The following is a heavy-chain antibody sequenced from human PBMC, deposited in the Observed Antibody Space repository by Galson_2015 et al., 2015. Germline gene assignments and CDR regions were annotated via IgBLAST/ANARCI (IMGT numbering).Heavy chain of an antibody. CDR3: ARGPRLVVPAAIFY. V-gene: IGHV1-3*01. Sequence: SVKVSCKASGYTFTSYAMHWVRQAPGQRLEWMGWINAGNGNTKYSQKFQGRVTITRDTSASTAYMELSSLRSEDTAVYYCARGPRLVVPAAIFYWGQGTLVTVSS. J-gene: IGHJ4*02. CDR2: INAGNGNT. CDR1: GYTFTSYA. D-gene: IGHD2-2*01.